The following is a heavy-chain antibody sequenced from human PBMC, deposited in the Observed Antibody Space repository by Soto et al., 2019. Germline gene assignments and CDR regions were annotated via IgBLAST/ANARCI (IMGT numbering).Heavy chain of an antibody. V-gene: IGHV2-5*02. J-gene: IGHJ4*02. Sequence: QITLKESGPTLVKPTQTLTLTCTFSGFSLTTDRVGVGWIRQPPGEALEWLAVIYWDDSKTYRPSLESRLTITKDTSKNQVVLTMTTMDSLDTAAYYCAHAYGGMSLYWGQGTLVTVSS. CDR3: AHAYGGMSLY. CDR1: GFSLTTDRVG. CDR2: IYWDDSK. D-gene: IGHD1-26*01.